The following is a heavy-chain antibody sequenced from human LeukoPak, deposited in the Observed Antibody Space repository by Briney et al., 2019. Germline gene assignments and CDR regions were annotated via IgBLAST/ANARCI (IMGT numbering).Heavy chain of an antibody. D-gene: IGHD3-10*01. CDR2: ISGSGSAI. CDR1: GFTFSSYA. V-gene: IGHV3-48*03. Sequence: GGTLRLSCAASGFTFSSYAMNWVRQAPGKGLEWVSYISGSGSAIYYADSVKGRFTISRDNAKNSLYLQMNSLRAEDTAVYYCARDGYLYYGSGTYFGYYYMDVWGKGTTVTISS. CDR3: ARDGYLYYGSGTYFGYYYMDV. J-gene: IGHJ6*03.